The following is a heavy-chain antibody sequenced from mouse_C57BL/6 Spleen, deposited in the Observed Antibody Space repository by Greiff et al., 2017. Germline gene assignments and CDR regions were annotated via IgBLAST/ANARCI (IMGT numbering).Heavy chain of an antibody. CDR2: INPNNGGT. V-gene: IGHV1-18*01. CDR1: GYTFTDYN. J-gene: IGHJ2*01. CDR3: ARWELTGGYFDY. D-gene: IGHD4-1*01. Sequence: EVQLQQSGPELVKPGASVTIPCKASGYTFTDYNMDWVKQSHGKSLEWIGDINPNNGGTIYNQKFKGKATLTVDKSSSTAYMELRSLTSEDTAVYYCARWELTGGYFDYWGQGTTLTVSS.